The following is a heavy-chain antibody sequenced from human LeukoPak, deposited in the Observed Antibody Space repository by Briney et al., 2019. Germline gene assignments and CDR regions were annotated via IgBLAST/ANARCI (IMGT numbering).Heavy chain of an antibody. V-gene: IGHV3-49*03. D-gene: IGHD2-2*02. Sequence: GGSLRLSCTASGFTFGDYLMSWFRQAPGKGLEWIGFISGGTTEYAASVKGRFTISRDDSTSTAYLQMNSLTTEDTAVYYCARGLKGYCSSTSCYTDAFDIWGQGTMVTVSS. CDR1: GFTFGDYL. J-gene: IGHJ3*02. CDR2: ISGGTT. CDR3: ARGLKGYCSSTSCYTDAFDI.